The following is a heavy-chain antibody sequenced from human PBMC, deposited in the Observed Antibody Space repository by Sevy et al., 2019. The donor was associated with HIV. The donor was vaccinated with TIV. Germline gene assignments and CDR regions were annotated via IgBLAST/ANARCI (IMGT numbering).Heavy chain of an antibody. V-gene: IGHV3-74*01. D-gene: IGHD3-22*01. J-gene: IGHJ4*02. Sequence: GGSLRLSCAASGFTFSSYWMHWVRQAPGKGLVWVSRINSDGSSTSYADSVKGRFTISRDNAKNTLYLQMNSLRAEDTAVDYCARDLNFNYYDSSGYFDYWGQGTLVTVSS. CDR2: INSDGSST. CDR1: GFTFSSYW. CDR3: ARDLNFNYYDSSGYFDY.